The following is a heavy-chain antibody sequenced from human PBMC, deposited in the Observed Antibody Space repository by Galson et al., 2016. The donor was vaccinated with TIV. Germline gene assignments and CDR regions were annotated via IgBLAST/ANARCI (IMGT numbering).Heavy chain of an antibody. V-gene: IGHV3-23*01. J-gene: IGHJ6*02. CDR1: GFTFSIFA. Sequence: SLRLSCAASGFTFSIFAMTWVRQAPGMGLEWVSAISGGGGSTYYADSVKGRFTISRDNSKNTLFLQMNSLRAEDTAVYYCTTVPSSGFSYYYGLDVWGQGTTVTVSS. CDR2: ISGGGGST. CDR3: TTVPSSGFSYYYGLDV. D-gene: IGHD3-22*01.